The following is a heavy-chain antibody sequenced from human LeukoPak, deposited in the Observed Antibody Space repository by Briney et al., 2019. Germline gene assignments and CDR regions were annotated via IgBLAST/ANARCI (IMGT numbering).Heavy chain of an antibody. D-gene: IGHD5-12*01. CDR1: GFTFSSYS. Sequence: GGSLRLSCAASGFTFSSYSMNWVRQAPGKGLEWVSSISSSSSYIYYADSVKGRFTISRDNTKNSLSLQMNSLRAEDTAMYYCARVVGGYGPPDAFDIWGQGTMVTVSS. V-gene: IGHV3-21*01. J-gene: IGHJ3*02. CDR3: ARVVGGYGPPDAFDI. CDR2: ISSSSSYI.